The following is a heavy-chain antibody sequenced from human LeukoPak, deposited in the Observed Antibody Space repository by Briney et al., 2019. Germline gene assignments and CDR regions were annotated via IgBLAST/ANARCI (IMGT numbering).Heavy chain of an antibody. D-gene: IGHD4-17*01. V-gene: IGHV4-31*03. J-gene: IGHJ4*02. CDR3: ARARTTVTYIFDY. CDR1: GGSISSGGYC. Sequence: SETLSLTCTVSGGSISSGGYCWSWIRQHPGKGLEWIGYIYYSGSTYYNPSLKSRVTISVDTSKNQFSLKLSSVTAADTAVYYCARARTTVTYIFDYWGQGTLVTVSS. CDR2: IYYSGST.